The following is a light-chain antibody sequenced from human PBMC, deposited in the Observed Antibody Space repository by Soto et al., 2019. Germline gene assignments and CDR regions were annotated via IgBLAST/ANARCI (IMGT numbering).Light chain of an antibody. Sequence: QSALTQPPSASGSPGQSVTISCTGTRSDVGAYNYVSWYQQHAGKAPKLVIYEVTKRPSGVPDRFSGSKSANTASLTVSGLQAADEADDYCRSFASSNTWVFGGGTKLTVL. CDR2: EVT. CDR1: RSDVGAYNY. J-gene: IGLJ3*02. V-gene: IGLV2-8*01. CDR3: RSFASSNTWV.